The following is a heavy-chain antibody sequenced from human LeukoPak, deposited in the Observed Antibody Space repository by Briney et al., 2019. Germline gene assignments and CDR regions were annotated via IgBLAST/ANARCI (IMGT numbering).Heavy chain of an antibody. V-gene: IGHV1-46*01. D-gene: IGHD5-18*01. CDR3: ARVRGYSYGLYYFDY. Sequence: ASVKVSCKASGYTFTSYYMHWVRQAPGQGLEWMGIINPSGGSTSYAQKFQGRVTMTRDMSTSTVYMELSSLRSEDTAVYYCARVRGYSYGLYYFDYWGQGTLVTVSS. CDR2: INPSGGST. J-gene: IGHJ4*02. CDR1: GYTFTSYY.